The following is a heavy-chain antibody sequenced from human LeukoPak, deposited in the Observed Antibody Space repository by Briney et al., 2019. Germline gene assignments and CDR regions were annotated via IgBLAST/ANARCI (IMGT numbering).Heavy chain of an antibody. CDR2: INPSGGST. D-gene: IGHD2-2*01. CDR1: GYTFTSYY. V-gene: IGHV1-46*01. CDR3: AREEANLFDCSSTSCYGLVFTGFDI. J-gene: IGHJ3*02. Sequence: ASVKVSCKASGYTFTSYYMHWVRQAPGQGLEWMGTINPSGGSTSYAQKFQGRVTMTRDMSTSTVYMELSSLRSEDTAVYYCAREEANLFDCSSTSCYGLVFTGFDIWGQGTMVTVSS.